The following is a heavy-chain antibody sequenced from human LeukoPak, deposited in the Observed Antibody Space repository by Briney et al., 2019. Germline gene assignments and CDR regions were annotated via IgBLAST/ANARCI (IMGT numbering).Heavy chain of an antibody. CDR3: ARVEYYGSGSYD. V-gene: IGHV4-59*01. D-gene: IGHD3-10*01. CDR1: DGSISPYY. CDR2: IYHSGST. Sequence: SETLSLTCTVADGSISPYYWSWIRQPPGKGLEWLGYIYHSGSTTYNPSLKSRVTISLDTSKNQISLNLSSVTAADTAVYFCARVEYYGSGSYDWGQGTLVTVSS. J-gene: IGHJ4*02.